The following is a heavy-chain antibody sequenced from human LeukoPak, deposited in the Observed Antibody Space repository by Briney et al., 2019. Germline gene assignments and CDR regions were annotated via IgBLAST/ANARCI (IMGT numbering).Heavy chain of an antibody. D-gene: IGHD5-12*01. Sequence: GASVRVSCKASGYIFTSYGINWVRQAPGQGLEWMGWINTNTGNPASAQGFTGRFVFSPDTSASTAYLQISSLKAEDTAVYYCARSYSGVSIDYWGQGTLVTVSS. J-gene: IGHJ4*02. CDR2: INTNTGNP. CDR3: ARSYSGVSIDY. CDR1: GYIFTSYG. V-gene: IGHV7-4-1*02.